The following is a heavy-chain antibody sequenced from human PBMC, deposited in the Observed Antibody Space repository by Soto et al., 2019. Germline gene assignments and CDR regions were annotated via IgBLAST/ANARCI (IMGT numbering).Heavy chain of an antibody. CDR2: VYGGGGST. CDR3: TKLRTITTGASDC. J-gene: IGHJ4*02. CDR1: GFTFSNYA. Sequence: EMHLVDSGGGLVKPGGSLRLSCAASGFTFSNYAMSWVRQAPGKGLEWVSAVYGGGGSTYYADSVKGRFTISRDNSKNTLSLEMNSLRAEDTAVYYCTKLRTITTGASDCWGQGTLVTVSS. V-gene: IGHV3-23*04. D-gene: IGHD1-1*01.